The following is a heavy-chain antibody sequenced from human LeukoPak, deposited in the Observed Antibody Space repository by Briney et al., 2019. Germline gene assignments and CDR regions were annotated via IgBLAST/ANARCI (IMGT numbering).Heavy chain of an antibody. Sequence: GGSLRLSCATSGFTFTTFWMHWVRQAPGKGLVWVSRINHDGSSTNYADSVKGRFTISRDNAKNTLYLQMNSLRAEDTAVYYCAKSGDGRTDYWGQGTLVTVSS. CDR3: AKSGDGRTDY. D-gene: IGHD3-10*01. CDR1: GFTFTTFW. V-gene: IGHV3-74*01. J-gene: IGHJ4*02. CDR2: INHDGSST.